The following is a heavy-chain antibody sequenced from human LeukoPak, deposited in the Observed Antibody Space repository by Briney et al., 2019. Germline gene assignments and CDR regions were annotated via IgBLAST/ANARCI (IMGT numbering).Heavy chain of an antibody. D-gene: IGHD6-13*01. CDR2: ISSSSSTI. CDR1: GFTFSSYS. J-gene: IGHJ6*02. V-gene: IGHV3-48*04. Sequence: GGSLRVSCAASGFTFSSYSMNWVRQAPGKGVEWVSYISSSSSTIYYADSVKGRFTISRDNAKNSLYLQMNSLRAEDTAVYYCARDHGYSSSWSLPDYYYYGMDVWGQGTTVTVSS. CDR3: ARDHGYSSSWSLPDYYYYGMDV.